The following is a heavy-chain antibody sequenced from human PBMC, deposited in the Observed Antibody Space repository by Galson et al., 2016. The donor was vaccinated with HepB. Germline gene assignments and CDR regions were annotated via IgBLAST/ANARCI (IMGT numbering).Heavy chain of an antibody. D-gene: IGHD3-9*01. Sequence: SLRLSCAASGFTFSTSWMTWVRQAPGKGLEWVAQIKRDGTEKDYADSMKGRFTISRDNAKNSVYLQINSLRAEDTAVYYCARNDWFRFDPWGQGTLVTVSS. CDR1: GFTFSTSW. CDR2: IKRDGTEK. V-gene: IGHV3-7*01. J-gene: IGHJ5*02. CDR3: ARNDWFRFDP.